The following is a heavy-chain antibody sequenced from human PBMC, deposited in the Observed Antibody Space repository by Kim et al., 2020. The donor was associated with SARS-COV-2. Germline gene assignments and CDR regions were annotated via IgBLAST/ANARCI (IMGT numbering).Heavy chain of an antibody. J-gene: IGHJ4*02. CDR2: ISSSSSYI. CDR3: ARPGEMATISPSFDY. D-gene: IGHD5-12*01. V-gene: IGHV3-21*01. Sequence: GGSLRLSCAASGFTFSSYSMNWVRQAPGKGLEWVSSISSSSSYIYYADSVKGRFTISRDNAKNSLYLQMNSLRAEDTAVYYCARPGEMATISPSFDYWGQATLVTVSS. CDR1: GFTFSSYS.